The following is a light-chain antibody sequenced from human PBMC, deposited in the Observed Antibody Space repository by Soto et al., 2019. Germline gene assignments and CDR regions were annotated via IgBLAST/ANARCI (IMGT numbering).Light chain of an antibody. CDR1: SSDVGGYNY. Sequence: QSALTQPPSASGSPGQSVTISCTGTSSDVGGYNYVSWYQQHPGKAPKLMIYEVSKRPSGVPDRFSGSKSATSATLGITGLQTGDEANYFCGSWQSSLSLWVFGGGTKLTVL. CDR3: GSWQSSLSLWV. V-gene: IGLV2-8*01. J-gene: IGLJ3*02. CDR2: EVS.